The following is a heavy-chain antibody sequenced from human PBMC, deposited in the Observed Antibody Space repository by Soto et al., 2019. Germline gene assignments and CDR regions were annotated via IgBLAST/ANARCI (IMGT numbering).Heavy chain of an antibody. Sequence: SETLSLTCAVYGGSFSGYYWSWIRQPPGKGLEWIGYIYYSGSTNYNPSLKSRVTISVDTSKNQFSLKLSSVTAADTAVYYCARFRGASSGYYGVVDYWGQGTLVTVSS. V-gene: IGHV4-59*01. D-gene: IGHD3-22*01. CDR3: ARFRGASSGYYGVVDY. J-gene: IGHJ4*02. CDR1: GGSFSGYY. CDR2: IYYSGST.